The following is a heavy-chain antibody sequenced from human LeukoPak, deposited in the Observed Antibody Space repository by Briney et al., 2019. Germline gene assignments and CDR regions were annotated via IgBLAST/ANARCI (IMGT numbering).Heavy chain of an antibody. CDR3: AKSYYDSSGWGWEPFDY. V-gene: IGHV3-9*01. Sequence: PGGSLRLSCAASGFTFDDYAMHWVRQAPGKGLEWVSGISWNSGSIGYADSVKGRFTISRDNAKNSLYLQMNSLRAEDTALYYCAKSYYDSSGWGWEPFDYWGQGTLVTVSS. D-gene: IGHD3-22*01. J-gene: IGHJ4*02. CDR2: ISWNSGSI. CDR1: GFTFDDYA.